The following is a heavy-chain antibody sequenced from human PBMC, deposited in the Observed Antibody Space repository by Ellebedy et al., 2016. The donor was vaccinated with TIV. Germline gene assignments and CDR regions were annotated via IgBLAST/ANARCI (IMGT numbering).Heavy chain of an antibody. CDR2: IYHSGST. Sequence: SETLSLTXAVSGGSISSSNWWSWVRQPPGKGLEWIGEIYHSGSTNYNPSLKSRVTISVDKSKNQFSLKLSSVTAADTAVYYCARSYVWGSYRPIDYWGQGTLVTVSS. CDR1: GGSISSSNW. V-gene: IGHV4-4*02. J-gene: IGHJ4*02. CDR3: ARSYVWGSYRPIDY. D-gene: IGHD3-16*02.